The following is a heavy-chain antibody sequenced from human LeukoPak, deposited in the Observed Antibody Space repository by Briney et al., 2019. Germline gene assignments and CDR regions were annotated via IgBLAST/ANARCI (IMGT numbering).Heavy chain of an antibody. CDR1: GGTFSSYA. Sequence: SVKVSCKASGGTFSSYAISWVRQAPGQGLEWMGGIIPIFGTANYAQKFQGRVTITADESTSTAYMELRSLRSDDTAVYYCARLNLARKGFDPWGQGTLVTVSS. J-gene: IGHJ5*02. CDR2: IIPIFGTA. V-gene: IGHV1-69*13. D-gene: IGHD1-14*01. CDR3: ARLNLARKGFDP.